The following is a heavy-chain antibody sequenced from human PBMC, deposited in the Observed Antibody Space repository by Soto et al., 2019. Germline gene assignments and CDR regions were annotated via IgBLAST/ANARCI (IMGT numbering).Heavy chain of an antibody. J-gene: IGHJ4*02. CDR3: AREKYGGHFDY. D-gene: IGHD2-8*01. CDR1: GYTFTSYD. CDR2: MNPNSGNT. V-gene: IGHV1-8*01. Sequence: QVQLVQSGAEVKKPGASVKVSCKASGYTFTSYDINWVRQATGQGLEWMGWMNPNSGNTGYAQKLQRRVTMTKNTTKRTANMERSSLRSEDTAVYYCAREKYGGHFDYWGQGTLVTVSS.